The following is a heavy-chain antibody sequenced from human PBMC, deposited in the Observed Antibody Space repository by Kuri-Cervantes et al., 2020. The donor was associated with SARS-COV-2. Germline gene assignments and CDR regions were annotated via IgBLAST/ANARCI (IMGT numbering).Heavy chain of an antibody. CDR3: ARGINDDADYGLDY. CDR1: GDSVSSRY. J-gene: IGHJ4*02. V-gene: IGHV4-59*02. Sequence: ESLKIFCTVSGDSVSSRYWSWIRQRPGKGLEYIAYIYNTGSTNYNPSFKSRVTISVDTSKNQFSLMLNSVTAADAAVYYCARGINDDADYGLDYWGQGTLVTVSS. D-gene: IGHD4-17*01. CDR2: IYNTGST.